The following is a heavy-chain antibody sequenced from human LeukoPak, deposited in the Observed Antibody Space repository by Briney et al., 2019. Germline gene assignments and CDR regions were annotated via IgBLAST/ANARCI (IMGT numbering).Heavy chain of an antibody. V-gene: IGHV3-74*01. Sequence: GALRLSCAASGFTFSNYWMHWVRQAPGKGLEWVSHINRDGSDASYADSVKGRFTISRDNAKNTLYLQMKSLRAEDTATYFCARLWYSGSNYYYYYMDVWGKGTTVTVSS. CDR1: GFTFSNYW. D-gene: IGHD1-26*01. CDR3: ARLWYSGSNYYYYYMDV. J-gene: IGHJ6*03. CDR2: INRDGSDA.